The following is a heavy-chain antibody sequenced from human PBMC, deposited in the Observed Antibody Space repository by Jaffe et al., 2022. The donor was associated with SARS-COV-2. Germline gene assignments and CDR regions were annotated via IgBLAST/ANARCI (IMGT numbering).Heavy chain of an antibody. CDR1: GFTFSSYS. Sequence: EVQLVESGGGLVKPGGSLRLSCAASGFTFSSYSMNWVRQAPGKGLEWVSSISSSSSYIYYADSVKGRFTISRDNAKNSLYLQMNSLRAEDTAVYYCARDRGGILYPPGYGMDVWGQGTTVTVSS. V-gene: IGHV3-21*01. D-gene: IGHD2-15*01. CDR2: ISSSSSYI. CDR3: ARDRGGILYPPGYGMDV. J-gene: IGHJ6*02.